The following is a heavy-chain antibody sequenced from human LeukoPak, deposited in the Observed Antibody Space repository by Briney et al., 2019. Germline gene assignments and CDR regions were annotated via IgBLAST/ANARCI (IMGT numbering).Heavy chain of an antibody. J-gene: IGHJ4*02. V-gene: IGHV4-4*08. CDR2: IYDSGTT. CDR3: ASGSQSGY. CDR1: GGSISCCF. D-gene: IGHD2-15*01. Sequence: PSATLSLTCTVSGGSISCCFWRWIRQPPGKGLEYIAHIYDSGTTHYNPSLKSRVTISVAASKDQFSLMLISVTAADTAVYYCASGSQSGYWGQGTLVTVSS.